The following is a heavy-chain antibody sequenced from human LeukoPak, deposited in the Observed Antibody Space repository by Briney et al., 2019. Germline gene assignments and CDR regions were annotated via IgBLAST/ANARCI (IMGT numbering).Heavy chain of an antibody. J-gene: IGHJ5*02. CDR2: ISAYNGNT. V-gene: IGHV1-18*01. Sequence: ASVKVSCKASGYTFTSYGISWVRQAPGQGLEWMGWISAYNGNTNYAQKLQGRVTMTRDTSISTVYMELSRLRSDDTAVYYCARERDYYDSSGYYWFDPWGQGTLVTVSS. CDR1: GYTFTSYG. CDR3: ARERDYYDSSGYYWFDP. D-gene: IGHD3-22*01.